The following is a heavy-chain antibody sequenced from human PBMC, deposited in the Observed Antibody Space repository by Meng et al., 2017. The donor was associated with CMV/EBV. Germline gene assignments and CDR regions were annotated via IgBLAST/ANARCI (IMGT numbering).Heavy chain of an antibody. J-gene: IGHJ4*02. CDR2: ISSSSSYI. CDR3: ARSPRSSAPDFDY. V-gene: IGHV3-21*01. D-gene: IGHD6-6*01. CDR1: GFTFSSYS. Sequence: GVLKISCAASGFTFSSYSMNWVRQAPGKGLEWVSSISSSSSYIYYADSVKGRFTISRDNAKNSLYLQMNSLRAEDTAVYYCARSPRSSAPDFDYWGQGTLVTVSS.